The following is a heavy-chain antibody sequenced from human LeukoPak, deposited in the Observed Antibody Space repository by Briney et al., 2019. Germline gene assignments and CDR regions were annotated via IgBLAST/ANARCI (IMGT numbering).Heavy chain of an antibody. CDR2: ISGSGGST. Sequence: GGSLRLSCAASGFTFSSYAMNWVRQAPGKGLEWVSAISGSGGSTYYADSVKGRFTISRDNSKNTLYLQMNSLRAEDTAVYYCAKDPSANYYGSGSEYFQHWGQGTLVTVSS. CDR1: GFTFSSYA. CDR3: AKDPSANYYGSGSEYFQH. D-gene: IGHD3-10*01. V-gene: IGHV3-23*01. J-gene: IGHJ1*01.